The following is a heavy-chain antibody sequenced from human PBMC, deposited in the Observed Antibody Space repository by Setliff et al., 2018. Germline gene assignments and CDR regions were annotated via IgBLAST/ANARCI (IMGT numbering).Heavy chain of an antibody. Sequence: ASVKVSCKASGYTFNNYFLHWVRQAPGQGLEWMGWISTNNGKTEYSQKVQGRVTMTTDRSTSTIYMELRSLRSDDTAMYYCARDAPYTNTWRYFDHWGQGTLVTVSS. CDR3: ARDAPYTNTWRYFDH. V-gene: IGHV1-18*04. J-gene: IGHJ4*02. CDR2: ISTNNGKT. D-gene: IGHD6-13*01. CDR1: GYTFNNYF.